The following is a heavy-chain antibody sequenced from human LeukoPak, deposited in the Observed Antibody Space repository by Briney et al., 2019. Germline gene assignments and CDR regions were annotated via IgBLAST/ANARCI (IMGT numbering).Heavy chain of an antibody. D-gene: IGHD6-25*01. V-gene: IGHV4-31*03. J-gene: IGHJ6*03. CDR1: GGSISSGGYY. CDR3: ARVGRSQRRLEYYYMDV. Sequence: SETLSLTCTVSGGSISSGGYYWSWIRQHPGKGLEWIGYMYDSGSPYYNPSLKSRLTISVDTSKNQFSLKVSSVTAADTAVYYCARVGRSQRRLEYYYMDVWGKGTKVTVSS. CDR2: MYDSGSP.